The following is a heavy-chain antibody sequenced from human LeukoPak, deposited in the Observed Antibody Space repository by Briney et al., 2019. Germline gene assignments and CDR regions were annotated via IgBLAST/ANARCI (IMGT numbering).Heavy chain of an antibody. V-gene: IGHV3-30-3*01. CDR3: AKGLYDSSGYYSFSLPYFDY. Sequence: GGSLRLSCAASGFTFSSYAMHWVRQAPGKGLEWVAVISYDGSNKYYADSVKGRFTISRDNAKNSLYLQMNSLRAEDTALYYCAKGLYDSSGYYSFSLPYFDYWGQGTLVTVSS. CDR2: ISYDGSNK. CDR1: GFTFSSYA. J-gene: IGHJ4*02. D-gene: IGHD3-22*01.